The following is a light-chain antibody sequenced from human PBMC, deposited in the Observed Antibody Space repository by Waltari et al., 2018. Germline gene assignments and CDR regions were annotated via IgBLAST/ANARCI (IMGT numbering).Light chain of an antibody. CDR2: AAS. Sequence: IQLTQSPSFLSASVVDRVTTTCRASQGITTYLVWYQQKPGKAPKVLIYAASTLKSGVPSRFSGSGSGTEFTLTITSLQPEDFATYYCQQVNGYPLTFGGGTKVEIK. J-gene: IGKJ4*01. CDR1: QGITTY. CDR3: QQVNGYPLT. V-gene: IGKV1-9*01.